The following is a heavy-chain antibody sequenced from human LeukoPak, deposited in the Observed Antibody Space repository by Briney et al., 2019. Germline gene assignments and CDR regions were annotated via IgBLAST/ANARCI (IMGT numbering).Heavy chain of an antibody. CDR1: GFTFSDYY. CDR3: ARTRKNYYDSSGLFDY. D-gene: IGHD3-22*01. Sequence: GGSLRLSCAASGFTFSDYYMSWIRQAPGKGLEWVSYISSSGSTKYSADSVMGRFTISRDNAKNSLFLQMKSLRAEDTAVYYCARTRKNYYDSSGLFDYWGQGTLVTVSS. V-gene: IGHV3-11*01. J-gene: IGHJ4*02. CDR2: ISSSGSTK.